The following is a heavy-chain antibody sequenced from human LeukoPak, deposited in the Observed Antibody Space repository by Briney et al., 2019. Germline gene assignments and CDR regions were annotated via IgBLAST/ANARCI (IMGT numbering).Heavy chain of an antibody. Sequence: GGSLRLSCAASGFTFSSNYMSWVRQAPGKGLEWVSVIYSGGSTYYADSVKGRFTISRDNSKNTLYLQMNSLRAEDTAVYYCARDNPDPVRGKTLKYYYYGMDVWGQGTTVTVSS. CDR3: ARDNPDPVRGKTLKYYYYGMDV. J-gene: IGHJ6*02. CDR2: IYSGGST. D-gene: IGHD3-10*01. CDR1: GFTFSSNY. V-gene: IGHV3-53*01.